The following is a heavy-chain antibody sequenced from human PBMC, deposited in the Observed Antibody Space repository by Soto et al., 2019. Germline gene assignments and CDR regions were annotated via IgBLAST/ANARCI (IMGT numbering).Heavy chain of an antibody. CDR3: AKPIVGATIPFDY. CDR2: ISYDGSNK. Sequence: QVQLVESGGGVVQPGRSLRLSCAASGFTFSSYGMHWVRQAPGKGLEWVAVISYDGSNKYYADSVKGRFTISRDNSKNTLYLQMNSLRAEDTAVYYCAKPIVGATIPFDYWGQGTLVTVSS. V-gene: IGHV3-30*18. D-gene: IGHD1-26*01. J-gene: IGHJ4*02. CDR1: GFTFSSYG.